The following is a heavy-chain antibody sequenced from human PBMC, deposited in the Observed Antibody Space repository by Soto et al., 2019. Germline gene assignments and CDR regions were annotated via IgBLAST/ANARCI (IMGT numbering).Heavy chain of an antibody. CDR2: IVPIFGTA. V-gene: IGHV1-69*13. CDR1: GGTFSSYA. J-gene: IGHJ4*02. CDR3: ARVVVLTGYYDYFDY. D-gene: IGHD3-9*01. Sequence: SVKVSCKASGGTFSSYAISWVRQAPGQGLEWMGGIVPIFGTANYAQKFQGRVTITADESTSTAYMELSSLRSEDTAVYYCARVVVLTGYYDYFDYWGQGTLVTVSS.